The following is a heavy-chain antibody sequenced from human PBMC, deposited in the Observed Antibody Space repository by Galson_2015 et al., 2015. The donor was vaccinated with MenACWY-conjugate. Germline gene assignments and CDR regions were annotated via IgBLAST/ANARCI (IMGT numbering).Heavy chain of an antibody. CDR1: GFTFSSYG. Sequence: SLRLSCAASGFTFSSYGMHWVRQAPGKGLEWVAVISYDGSNKYYADSVKGRFTISRDNSKNTLYLQMNSLRAEDTAVYYCAKSELYDSTNAFDIWGQGTMVTVSS. J-gene: IGHJ3*02. CDR2: ISYDGSNK. D-gene: IGHD3-10*01. CDR3: AKSELYDSTNAFDI. V-gene: IGHV3-30*18.